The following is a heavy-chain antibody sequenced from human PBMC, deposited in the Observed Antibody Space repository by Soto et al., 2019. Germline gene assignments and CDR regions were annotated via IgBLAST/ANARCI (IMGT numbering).Heavy chain of an antibody. Sequence: ASVKVSCKASGGTFSSYAISWVRQAPGQGLEWMGGIIPIFGTANYAQKFQGRVTITADESTSTAYMELSSLRSEDTAVYYCASGKIAAAGYWYFDLWGRGTLVTVSS. CDR2: IIPIFGTA. CDR3: ASGKIAAAGYWYFDL. D-gene: IGHD6-13*01. V-gene: IGHV1-69*13. J-gene: IGHJ2*01. CDR1: GGTFSSYA.